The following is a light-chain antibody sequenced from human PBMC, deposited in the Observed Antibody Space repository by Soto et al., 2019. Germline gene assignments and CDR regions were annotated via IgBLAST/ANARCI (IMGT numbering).Light chain of an antibody. V-gene: IGKV2-28*01. J-gene: IGKJ2*01. CDR1: QSLLHSNGYNY. Sequence: DIVMTQSPLSLPVTPGEPASISCRSSQSLLHSNGYNYLDWYLQKPGQSPKLLFYLGSNRASGVPDKLRSNGSSPDFTLKISRVEAEDVGVYYCMQALQTGYTFGQGTKLEIK. CDR3: MQALQTGYT. CDR2: LGS.